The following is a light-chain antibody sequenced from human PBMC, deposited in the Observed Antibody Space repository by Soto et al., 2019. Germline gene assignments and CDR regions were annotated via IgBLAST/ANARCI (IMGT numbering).Light chain of an antibody. CDR1: QSISTH. CDR3: QQSFGAPRT. Sequence: DIQMTQSLSSLSASLGHRVTVTCRASQSISTHLNWFQQRPGKAPKLLIYGAYTLQDGVPSRFSGSGSVTEFTLTISSLQPEDFATYYCQQSFGAPRTFGKGTKVDIK. J-gene: IGKJ1*01. V-gene: IGKV1-39*01. CDR2: GAY.